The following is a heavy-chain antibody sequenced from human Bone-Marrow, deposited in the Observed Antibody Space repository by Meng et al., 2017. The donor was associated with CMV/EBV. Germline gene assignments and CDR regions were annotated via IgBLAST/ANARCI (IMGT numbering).Heavy chain of an antibody. D-gene: IGHD3-10*01. Sequence: GGSLRLSCAASGFTFSSYSMNWVRQAPGKGLEWVSYISSTSDYIGYADSVKGRFTISRDNARNSLLLQMNSLRVEDTAVYYCARDIRGSDYYYGMDVWGQGTTVTVSS. J-gene: IGHJ6*02. CDR1: GFTFSSYS. CDR3: ARDIRGSDYYYGMDV. CDR2: ISSTSDYI. V-gene: IGHV3-21*01.